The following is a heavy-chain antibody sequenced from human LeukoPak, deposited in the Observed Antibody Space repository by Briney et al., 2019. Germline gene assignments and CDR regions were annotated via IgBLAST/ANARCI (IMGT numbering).Heavy chain of an antibody. CDR2: ISSSSSPI. Sequence: GGSLRLSCAASGFTFSSYSMNWVRQAPGKGLEWVSYISSSSSPIYYADSVKGRFTISRDNSKNTLYLQMNSLRAEDTAVYYCAKDKRQQLPGNYFDYWGQGTLVTVSS. J-gene: IGHJ4*02. V-gene: IGHV3-48*01. D-gene: IGHD6-13*01. CDR1: GFTFSSYS. CDR3: AKDKRQQLPGNYFDY.